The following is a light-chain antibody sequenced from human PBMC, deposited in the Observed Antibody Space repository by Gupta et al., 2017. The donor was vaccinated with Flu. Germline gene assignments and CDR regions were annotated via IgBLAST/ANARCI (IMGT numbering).Light chain of an antibody. V-gene: IGKV3-15*01. CDR2: GAS. CDR1: QSVSSN. CDR3: QQYNNWPLT. J-gene: IGKJ4*01. Sequence: EIVMTQSPATLSVSPGERVTLSCRARQSVSSNLAWYQQRPGQAPRLLMYGASTRATGIPATFSGSGTGTEFTLTISSLQSEDFAVYYCQQYNNWPLTFGGGTKVEIK.